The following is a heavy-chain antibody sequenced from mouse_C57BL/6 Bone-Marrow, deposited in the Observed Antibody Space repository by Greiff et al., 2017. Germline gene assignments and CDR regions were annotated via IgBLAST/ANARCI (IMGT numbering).Heavy chain of an antibody. Sequence: VQLQQSGPELVKPGDSVKISCKASGYSFTGYFMNWVMQSHGKSLEWIGRINPYNGDTFYNQKFKGKATLTVDKSSSTAHMELRSLTSEYSAVYYCARMGITTVGDYWGQGNTLTVSS. J-gene: IGHJ2*01. CDR2: INPYNGDT. CDR1: GYSFTGYF. V-gene: IGHV1-20*01. D-gene: IGHD1-1*01. CDR3: ARMGITTVGDY.